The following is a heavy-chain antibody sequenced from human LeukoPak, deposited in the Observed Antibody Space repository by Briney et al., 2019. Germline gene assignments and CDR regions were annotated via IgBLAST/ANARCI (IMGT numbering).Heavy chain of an antibody. CDR3: ARDRPRYAFDY. CDR1: GFTFSSYW. CDR2: IDSDGRNT. J-gene: IGHJ4*02. D-gene: IGHD6-6*01. V-gene: IGHV3-74*01. Sequence: GGSLRLSCAASGFTFSSYWMHWVRQAPGKGLVWVSRIDSDGRNTSYADSVKGRFTISRDNAKNMLYLQMNSLRAEDTAVYYCARDRPRYAFDYWGQGTLVTVSS.